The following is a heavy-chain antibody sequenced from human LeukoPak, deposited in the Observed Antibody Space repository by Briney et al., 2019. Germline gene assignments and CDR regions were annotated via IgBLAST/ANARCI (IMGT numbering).Heavy chain of an antibody. CDR3: ARQPAEKYYDFWSGYYRPTNQSNWFDP. CDR2: IYHSGST. D-gene: IGHD3-3*01. CDR1: GGSISSSNW. Sequence: SGTLSLTCAVSGGSISSSNWWSWIRQPPGKGLEWIGEIYHSGSTNYNPSLKSRVTISVDKSKTQFSLKLSSVTAADTAVYYCARQPAEKYYDFWSGYYRPTNQSNWFDPWGQGTLVTVSS. V-gene: IGHV4-4*02. J-gene: IGHJ5*02.